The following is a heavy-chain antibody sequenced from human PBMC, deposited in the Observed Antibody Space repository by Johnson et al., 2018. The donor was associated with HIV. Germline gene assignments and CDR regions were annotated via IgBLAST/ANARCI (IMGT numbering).Heavy chain of an antibody. CDR1: AFTFSNYA. CDR3: ARDQTYSFDI. V-gene: IGHV3-48*04. J-gene: IGHJ3*02. Sequence: EQLVESGGGLVQPGRSLRLSCTASAFTFSNYAMHWVRQAPGKGLEWVSYISSSGSTIYYADSVKGRFTISRDNAKNTLYLQMDRLRAEDTAQYYCARDQTYSFDIWGQGTMVTVSS. CDR2: ISSSGSTI. D-gene: IGHD3-10*01.